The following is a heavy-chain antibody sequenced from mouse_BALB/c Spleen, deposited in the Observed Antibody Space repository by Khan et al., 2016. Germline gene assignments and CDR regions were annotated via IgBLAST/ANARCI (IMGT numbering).Heavy chain of an antibody. Sequence: QVQLQQSGAELMKPGASVKISCKATGYTFSSYWIEWVKQRPGHGLEWIGEILPGSGSTNYHEKFKGKATFTADTSSNTAYMQLSSLTSEDSAVYYWARSGYRSLNYWGQGTTLTVSS. D-gene: IGHD2-14*01. CDR1: GYTFSSYW. J-gene: IGHJ2*01. CDR2: ILPGSGST. CDR3: ARSGYRSLNY. V-gene: IGHV1-9*01.